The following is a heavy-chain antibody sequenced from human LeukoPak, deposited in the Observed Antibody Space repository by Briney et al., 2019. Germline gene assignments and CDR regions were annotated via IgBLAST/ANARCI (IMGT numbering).Heavy chain of an antibody. Sequence: ASVKVSCKASGYTFTSYYMHWVRQAPGQGRECMSIINASGGSTSYAQKFQGRVTMTRDTYMSRVYMELSSLRSEDTAVYYCARDPPRCSSTSCYATEGYYGMDVWRKGTTVTVSS. CDR3: ARDPPRCSSTSCYATEGYYGMDV. CDR1: GYTFTSYY. V-gene: IGHV1-46*01. D-gene: IGHD2-2*01. CDR2: INASGGST. J-gene: IGHJ6*04.